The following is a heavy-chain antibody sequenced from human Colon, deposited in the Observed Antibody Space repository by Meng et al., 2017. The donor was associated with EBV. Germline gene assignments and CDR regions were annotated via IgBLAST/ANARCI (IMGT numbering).Heavy chain of an antibody. CDR1: GGSINSGDYY. CDR2: IYYTGST. Sequence: GRLDVSGPRLVNPSLDLSLTCNVSGGSINSGDYYWSWIGQPPGKGLEWIGYIYYTGSTYYNPSLKSRVTISMDTSKNQFSLRLSSVTAADTAVYYCARNYYFDYWGQGTLVTVSS. J-gene: IGHJ4*02. V-gene: IGHV4-30-4*01. CDR3: ARNYYFDY.